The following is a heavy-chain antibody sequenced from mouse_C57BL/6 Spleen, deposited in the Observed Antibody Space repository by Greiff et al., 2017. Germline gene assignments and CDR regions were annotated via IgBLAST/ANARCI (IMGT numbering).Heavy chain of an antibody. CDR1: GYTFTSYW. CDR2: IHPNSGST. V-gene: IGHV1-64*01. J-gene: IGHJ2*01. Sequence: QVQLQQPGAELVKPGASVKLSCKASGYTFTSYWMHWVKQRPGQGLEWIGMIHPNSGSTNYNEKFKSKATLTVDKSSSTAYMQLSSLTSEDSAVYYCARRDYDYDGLDYWGQGPTLTVSS. D-gene: IGHD2-4*01. CDR3: ARRDYDYDGLDY.